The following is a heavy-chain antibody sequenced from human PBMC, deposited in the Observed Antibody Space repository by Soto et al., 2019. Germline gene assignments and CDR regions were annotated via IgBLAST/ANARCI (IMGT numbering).Heavy chain of an antibody. CDR1: GYMFTGYY. CDR3: ARGATVTYYYYGMDV. CDR2: INPKSGGT. Sequence: ASVKVSCKASGYMFTGYYIHWVRQAPGQGLEWMGWINPKSGGTKYAEKFQGRVSMTGDTSITTAYMELSRLRSDDTAVYYCARGATVTYYYYGMDVWGQGTTVTVSS. V-gene: IGHV1-2*02. J-gene: IGHJ6*02. D-gene: IGHD4-17*01.